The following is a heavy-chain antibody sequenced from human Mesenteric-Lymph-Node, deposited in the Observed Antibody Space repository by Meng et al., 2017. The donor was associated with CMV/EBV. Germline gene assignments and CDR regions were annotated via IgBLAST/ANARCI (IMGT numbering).Heavy chain of an antibody. CDR2: IRGDDGRT. CDR3: AKAIDFDY. Sequence: GGSLRLSCAASGLTFSTFAMNWVHQAPGKGLEWVSGIRGDDGRTFYAASVKGRFTISRDDSKNTLYLQMNSLRVEDTALYYCAKAIDFDYWGQGTLVTVSS. J-gene: IGHJ4*02. CDR1: GLTFSTFA. V-gene: IGHV3-23*01. D-gene: IGHD1-26*01.